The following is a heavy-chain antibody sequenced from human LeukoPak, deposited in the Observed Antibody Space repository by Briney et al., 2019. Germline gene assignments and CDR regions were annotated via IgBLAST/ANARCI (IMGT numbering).Heavy chain of an antibody. D-gene: IGHD5-24*01. CDR1: GGTFSSYA. Sequence: SVKVSCKASGGTFSSYAISWVRQAPGQGLEWMGGIIPIFGTANYAQKFQGRVTITADESTSTAYMELSSLRSEDTAVYYCAREEGGRDGYNLLDYWGPGTLVTVSS. J-gene: IGHJ4*02. CDR2: IIPIFGTA. V-gene: IGHV1-69*01. CDR3: AREEGGRDGYNLLDY.